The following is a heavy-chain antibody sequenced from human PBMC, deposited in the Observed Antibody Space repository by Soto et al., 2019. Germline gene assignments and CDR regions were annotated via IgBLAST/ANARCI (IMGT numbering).Heavy chain of an antibody. V-gene: IGHV4-59*01. CDR3: AREGVSSSWYNYYGMDV. CDR2: IYYSGST. Sequence: QVQLQESGPGLVKHSETLSLTCTVSGGSISSYYWSWIRQPPGKGLEWIGYIYYSGSTNYNPSLKSRVTISVYTSKNQFSLKLSSVTAADTAVYYCAREGVSSSWYNYYGMDVWGQGTTITVSS. D-gene: IGHD6-13*01. J-gene: IGHJ6*02. CDR1: GGSISSYY.